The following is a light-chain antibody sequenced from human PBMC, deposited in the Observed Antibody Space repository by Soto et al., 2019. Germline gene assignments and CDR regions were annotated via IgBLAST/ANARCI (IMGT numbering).Light chain of an antibody. CDR1: QSVSSY. V-gene: IGKV3-11*01. J-gene: IGKJ4*01. CDR3: QQRSNWTPVT. CDR2: DAS. Sequence: EIVLTQSPATLSLSPGERATLSFRASQSVSSYLAWYQQKPGQAPRLLIYDASNRATGIPARFSGSGSGTDFTLTISSLEPEDFAVYYCQQRSNWTPVTFGGGTKVDIK.